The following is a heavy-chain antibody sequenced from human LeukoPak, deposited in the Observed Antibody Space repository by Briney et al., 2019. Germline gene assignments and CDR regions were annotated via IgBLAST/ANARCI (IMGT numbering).Heavy chain of an antibody. Sequence: SETLSLTCTVYGGSFSGYYWSWIRQPPGKGLEWIGEIKHSGSTNYNPSLKSRVTISVDTSKNQFSLKLSSVTAADTAVYYCVRARDYARWYFDYWGQGTLVTVSS. V-gene: IGHV4-34*01. CDR1: GGSFSGYY. J-gene: IGHJ4*02. CDR2: IKHSGST. CDR3: VRARDYARWYFDY. D-gene: IGHD4-17*01.